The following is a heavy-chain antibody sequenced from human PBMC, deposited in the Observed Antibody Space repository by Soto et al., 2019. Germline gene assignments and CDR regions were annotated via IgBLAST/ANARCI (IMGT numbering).Heavy chain of an antibody. V-gene: IGHV4-39*01. D-gene: IGHD6-19*01. CDR1: GGSISSSSYY. Sequence: SETLYLTCTVSGGSISSSSYYWGWIRQPPGKGLEWIGSIYYSGSTYYNPSLKSRVTISVDTSKNQFSLKLSSVTAADTAVYYCARLPAGYSSAFDYWGQGTLVTVSS. CDR2: IYYSGST. CDR3: ARLPAGYSSAFDY. J-gene: IGHJ4*02.